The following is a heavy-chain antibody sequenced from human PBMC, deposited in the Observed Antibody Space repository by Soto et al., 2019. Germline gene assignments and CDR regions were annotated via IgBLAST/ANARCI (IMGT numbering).Heavy chain of an antibody. V-gene: IGHV3-74*01. Sequence: GFLRLWFAAAGVTCRESWIHLVRQGPGKGLVWVARINSDETTKTYADSVKGRFTMSRDNAKSTVYLQMNSLRDEDSAVYYCVREWVSYPYVAFDLWGQGTMVTVSS. CDR3: VREWVSYPYVAFDL. CDR2: INSDETTK. CDR1: GVTCRESW. J-gene: IGHJ3*01. D-gene: IGHD1-26*01.